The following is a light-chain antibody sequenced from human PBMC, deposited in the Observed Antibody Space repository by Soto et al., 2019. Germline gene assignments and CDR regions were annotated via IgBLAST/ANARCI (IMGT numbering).Light chain of an antibody. V-gene: IGLV2-14*01. CDR3: SSYTSSSTLV. Sequence: SALTQPASVSGSPGQSITISCTGTSSGVGGHNSVAWYQHNPGKAPKLMIYDVSNRPSGVSSRFSGSKSGNTASLSISGLQAEDEADYYFSSYTSSSTLVFGTGTKVTVL. J-gene: IGLJ1*01. CDR2: DVS. CDR1: SSGVGGHNS.